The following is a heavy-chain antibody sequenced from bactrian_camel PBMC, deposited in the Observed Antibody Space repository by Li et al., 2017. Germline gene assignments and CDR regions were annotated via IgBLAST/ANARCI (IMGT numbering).Heavy chain of an antibody. CDR3: VGGPDGGSWYGTGP. Sequence: DVQLVESGGGLVQPGESLRLSCAASGFIFRDHYMNWVRQPPGRGIEWVSGINRGGGSVYYADSVKGRFTISRDNDKNTLYLLLNVLKTEDTAMYYCVGGPDGGSWYGTGPWGQGTQVTVS. J-gene: IGHJ6*01. CDR1: GFIFRDHY. D-gene: IGHD6*01. V-gene: IGHV3S40*01. CDR2: INRGGGSV.